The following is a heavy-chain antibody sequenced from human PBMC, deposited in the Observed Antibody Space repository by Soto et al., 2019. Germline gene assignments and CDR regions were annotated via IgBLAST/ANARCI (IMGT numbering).Heavy chain of an antibody. CDR2: ISAYKGDT. CDR1: GYIFTSYG. J-gene: IGHJ5*02. V-gene: IGHV1-18*01. Sequence: GASVKVSCKAAGYIFTSYGITWVRQAPGQGLEWMGWISAYKGDTKYAQKFQGRVTMTTDPPTRTAYLELRNLISDDTAAYYCAKDGRISFFGVVTESGGLYWFDPWGQGTLVTVSS. D-gene: IGHD3-3*01. CDR3: AKDGRISFFGVVTESGGLYWFDP.